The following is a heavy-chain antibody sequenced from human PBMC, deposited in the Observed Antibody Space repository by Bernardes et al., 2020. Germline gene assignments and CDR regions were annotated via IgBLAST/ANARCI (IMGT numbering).Heavy chain of an antibody. CDR3: ARAGYCTGGVCYQFGY. J-gene: IGHJ4*02. Sequence: TLFLTCTVSGGSISSGGYYWSWIRQHPGKGLEWIGYIYYSGSTYYNPSLKSRVTISVDTSKNQFSLKLSSVTAADTAVYYCARAGYCTGGVCYQFGYWGQGTLVTVSS. V-gene: IGHV4-31*03. D-gene: IGHD2-8*02. CDR1: GGSISSGGYY. CDR2: IYYSGST.